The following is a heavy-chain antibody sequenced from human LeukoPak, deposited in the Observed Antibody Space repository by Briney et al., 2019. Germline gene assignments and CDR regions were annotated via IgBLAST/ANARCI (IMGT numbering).Heavy chain of an antibody. CDR3: ARASYLTDAFDI. D-gene: IGHD1-26*01. V-gene: IGHV3-48*01. J-gene: IGHJ3*02. CDR2: ISSSSSTTI. CDR1: GFTYSSYS. Sequence: GGSLRLSCAASGFTYSSYSMNWVRQAPGKGLEWVSYISSSSSTTIYYADSVKGRFTISRDNAKNSLYLQMNSLRAEDTAVYYCARASYLTDAFDIWGQGTMVTVAS.